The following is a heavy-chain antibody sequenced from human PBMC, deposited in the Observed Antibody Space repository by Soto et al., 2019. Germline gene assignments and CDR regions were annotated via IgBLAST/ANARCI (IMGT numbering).Heavy chain of an antibody. Sequence: GGSLRLSCAASGFTFSSYWMHWVRQAPGKGLVWVSRINSDGSSTSYADSVKGRFTISRDNAKNTLYLQMNSLRAEDTAVYYCARSPRGYSGYDRWGQGTLVTVSS. J-gene: IGHJ4*02. CDR3: ARSPRGYSGYDR. CDR1: GFTFSSYW. V-gene: IGHV3-74*01. D-gene: IGHD5-12*01. CDR2: INSDGSST.